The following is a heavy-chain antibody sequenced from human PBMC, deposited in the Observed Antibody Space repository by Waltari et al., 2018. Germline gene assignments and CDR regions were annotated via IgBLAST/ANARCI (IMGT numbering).Heavy chain of an antibody. J-gene: IGHJ4*02. Sequence: QVQLQESGPGLVKPSETLSLTCTVSGGSISSYYWSWIRQPAGKGLEWIGRIYSSGSTKYNPTLKSRVSMSVDTSKNQFSLKLSSVTAADTAVYYCARVLDSSGYYFDYWGQGTLVTVSS. CDR3: ARVLDSSGYYFDY. D-gene: IGHD3-22*01. CDR1: GGSISSYY. CDR2: IYSSGST. V-gene: IGHV4-4*07.